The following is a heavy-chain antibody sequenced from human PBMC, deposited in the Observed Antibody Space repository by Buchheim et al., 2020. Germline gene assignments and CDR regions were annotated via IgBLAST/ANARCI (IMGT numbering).Heavy chain of an antibody. Sequence: EVQMVDSGGGLVQPGGSLRLSCAASGFNFGAYAMNWFRQAPGRGLEWLSHIRSGSAAIYYADSVRGRFTISRDDAKNSLYLQMDRLRDDDTAVYFCATSAIYHGVDVWGQGT. CDR3: ATSAIYHGVDV. CDR1: GFNFGAYA. CDR2: IRSGSAAI. V-gene: IGHV3-48*02. J-gene: IGHJ6*02.